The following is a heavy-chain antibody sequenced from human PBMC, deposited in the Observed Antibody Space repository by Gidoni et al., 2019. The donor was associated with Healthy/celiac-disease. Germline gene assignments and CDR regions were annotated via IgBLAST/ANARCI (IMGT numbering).Heavy chain of an antibody. CDR1: GFTFSDYY. CDR2: IISSSSHT. V-gene: IGHV3-11*06. CDR3: ARDLCSSTSCLHDYYYGMDV. D-gene: IGHD2-2*01. Sequence: QVQLVESGGGLVKPGGSLRLSCAASGFTFSDYYMSWIRQAPGKGLEWVSYIISSSSHTNYADSVTGRFTISRDNATNLLYLQMNSLRAEDTAVYYCARDLCSSTSCLHDYYYGMDVWGQGTTVTVSS. J-gene: IGHJ6*02.